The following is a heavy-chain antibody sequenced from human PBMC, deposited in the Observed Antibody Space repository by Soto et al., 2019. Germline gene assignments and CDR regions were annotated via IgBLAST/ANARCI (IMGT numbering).Heavy chain of an antibody. CDR2: IVVGSGNT. V-gene: IGHV1-58*01. CDR3: AADARLGLSVGVYYYYGMDV. D-gene: IGHD3-16*01. CDR1: GFTFTSSA. J-gene: IGHJ6*02. Sequence: GASVKVSCKASGFTFTSSAVQWVRQARGQRLEWIGWIVVGSGNTNYAQKFQERVTITRDMSTSTAYMELSSLRSEDKAVYYCAADARLGLSVGVYYYYGMDVWAQGTTVTVSS.